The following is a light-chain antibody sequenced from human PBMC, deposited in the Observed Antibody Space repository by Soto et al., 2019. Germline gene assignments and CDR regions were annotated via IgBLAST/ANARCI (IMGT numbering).Light chain of an antibody. CDR3: QQTRRAPRN. CDR1: QPISSY. CDR2: AAS. V-gene: IGKV1-39*01. J-gene: IGKJ2*01. Sequence: DIQMTQSPASLSASVGDRVAITCRASQPISSYLNWYQHKPGKAPTLLIYAASNLQGGVPSRFSGSGSGTKFTLGISSLELEDLATYYCQQTRRAPRNFGPGTKLEIK.